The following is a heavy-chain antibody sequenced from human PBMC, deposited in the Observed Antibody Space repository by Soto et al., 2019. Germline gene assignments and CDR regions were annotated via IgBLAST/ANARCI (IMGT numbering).Heavy chain of an antibody. CDR1: GFTFDDYA. CDR3: AKGGYDSSAYYYASFDY. CDR2: ISWNGGNI. D-gene: IGHD3-22*01. Sequence: EVQLVESGGGLVQPGRSLRLSCAASGFTFDDYAMHWVRQAPGKGLEWVSGISWNGGNIGYADSVKGRFTISRDNAKNSLYLQMNSLRAEYTALYYCAKGGYDSSAYYYASFDYWGQGTLVTVSS. V-gene: IGHV3-9*01. J-gene: IGHJ4*02.